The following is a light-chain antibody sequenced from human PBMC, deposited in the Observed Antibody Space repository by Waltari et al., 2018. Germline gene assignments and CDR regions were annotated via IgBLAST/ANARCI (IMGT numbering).Light chain of an antibody. Sequence: QTVVTQEPSLSVSPGGPVTLTCSLSSGPVFDTSYARWYQQTPGQAPRTVVYKTNSRSSGVPDRFSGSILGNKAALTITGAQADDESDYYCLMYMGSGIWVFGGGTKLTVL. CDR1: SGPVFDTSY. CDR3: LMYMGSGIWV. V-gene: IGLV8-61*01. J-gene: IGLJ3*02. CDR2: KTN.